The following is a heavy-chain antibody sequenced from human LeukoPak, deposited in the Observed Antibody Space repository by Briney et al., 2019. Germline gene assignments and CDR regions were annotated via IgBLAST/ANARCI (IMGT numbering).Heavy chain of an antibody. CDR1: GGSFSGYY. CDR2: INHSGST. CDR3: ARGGDYYDSSGYYYYFDY. J-gene: IGHJ4*02. D-gene: IGHD3-22*01. V-gene: IGHV4-34*01. Sequence: PSETLSLTCAVYGGSFSGYYWSWIRQPPGKGLEWIGEINHSGSTNYNPSLKSRVTISVDRSKNQFSLKLSSVTAADTAVYYCARGGDYYDSSGYYYYFDYWGQGTLVTVSS.